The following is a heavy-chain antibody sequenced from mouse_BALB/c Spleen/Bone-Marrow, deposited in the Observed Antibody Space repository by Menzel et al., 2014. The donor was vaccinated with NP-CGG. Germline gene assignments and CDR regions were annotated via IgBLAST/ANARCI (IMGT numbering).Heavy chain of an antibody. CDR2: IYPGSGST. Sequence: QVQLQQSGPELVKPGASVKMSCKASGYTFTDYVISWVKQRTGQGLEWIGEIYPGSGSTYYNEKFKGKATLTADKSSNTAYMQLSSLTSKDSAVYFCANGVDYWGQGTTLTVSS. J-gene: IGHJ2*01. CDR3: ANGVDY. CDR1: GYTFTDYV. V-gene: IGHV1-81*01.